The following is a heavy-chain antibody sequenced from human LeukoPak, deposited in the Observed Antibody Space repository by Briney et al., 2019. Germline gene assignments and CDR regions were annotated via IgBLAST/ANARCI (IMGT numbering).Heavy chain of an antibody. CDR1: GFTFADYA. CDR3: AKDTSIAAAGPIDY. V-gene: IGHV3-9*01. D-gene: IGHD6-13*01. J-gene: IGHJ4*02. CDR2: ISWNSGSI. Sequence: GRSLRLSCAASGFTFADYAMHWVRQAPGKGLEWVSGISWNSGSIGYADSVKGRFTISRDNAKNSLYLQMNSLRAEDTALYYCAKDTSIAAAGPIDYWGQGTLVTVSS.